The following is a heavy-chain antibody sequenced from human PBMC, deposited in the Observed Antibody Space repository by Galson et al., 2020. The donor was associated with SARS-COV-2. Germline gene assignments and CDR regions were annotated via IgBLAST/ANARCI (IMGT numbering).Heavy chain of an antibody. V-gene: IGHV4-34*01. CDR2: IDHSGRT. J-gene: IGHJ4*02. CDR3: ARGFVSLNMIVMCITSAEIGFDH. Sequence: ETSETLSLTCAVYGGSFSGYYWSWIRQPPGKGLEWIGAIDHSGRTHYNPSLKSRVTISVDTSKNQFSLNLRSMTAADTAVYFCARGFVSLNMIVMCITSAEIGFDHWSQGTLVTVSS. D-gene: IGHD3-22*01. CDR1: GGSFSGYY.